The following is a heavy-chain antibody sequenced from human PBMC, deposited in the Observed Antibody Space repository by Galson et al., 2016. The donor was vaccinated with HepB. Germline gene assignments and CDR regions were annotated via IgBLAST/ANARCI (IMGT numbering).Heavy chain of an antibody. J-gene: IGHJ4*02. Sequence: SLRHSCAASGFTFSSHAMNWVRQAPGKGLEWISYISRSSSYIIYADSVKGRFTISRDDAKNSLYLQMNSLRAEDTAVYYCAREGRGAYSNTIDSWGQGTLVTVSS. D-gene: IGHD3-16*01. V-gene: IGHV3-21*05. CDR2: ISRSSSYI. CDR1: GFTFSSHA. CDR3: AREGRGAYSNTIDS.